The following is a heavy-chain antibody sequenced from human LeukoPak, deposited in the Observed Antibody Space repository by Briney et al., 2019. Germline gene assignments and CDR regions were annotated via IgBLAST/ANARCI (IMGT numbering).Heavy chain of an antibody. V-gene: IGHV3-30*03. J-gene: IGHJ4*02. CDR1: GFTFSNYA. CDR3: ARDSHVDCCTCSFDS. CDR2: ISSDGGND. Sequence: GGSLRLSCEGSGFTFSNYALHWVRQAPGKGLEWLAVISSDGGNDYYADSVKGRFTISRDNSRRTLSLQMNSLRPEDTAVYYCARDSHVDCCTCSFDSWGQGTLVAVSS. D-gene: IGHD2-21*02.